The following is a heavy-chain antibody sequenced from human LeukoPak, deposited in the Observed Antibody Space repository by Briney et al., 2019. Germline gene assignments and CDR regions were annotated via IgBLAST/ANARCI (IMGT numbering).Heavy chain of an antibody. CDR1: GGTFSSYA. J-gene: IGHJ4*02. CDR3: ARVGGSRAYPD. CDR2: IIPILGIA. V-gene: IGHV1-69*04. Sequence: SVKVSCKASGGTFSSYAISWVRQAPGQGLEWMGRIIPILGIANYAQKFQGRVTITADKSTSTAYMELSSLRSEDTAVYYCARVGGSRAYPDWGQGTLVTVSS. D-gene: IGHD6-13*01.